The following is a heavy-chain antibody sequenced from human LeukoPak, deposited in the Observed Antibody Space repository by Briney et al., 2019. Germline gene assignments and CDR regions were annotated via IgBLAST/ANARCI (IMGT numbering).Heavy chain of an antibody. V-gene: IGHV3-30-3*01. D-gene: IGHD3-3*02. CDR3: ARDRVAFLEWLLSY. CDR2: ISYDGSNK. J-gene: IGHJ4*02. Sequence: GGSLRLSCAASGFTFSSYAMHLVRQAPGKGLKWVAVISYDGSNKYYADSVKGRFTISRDNSKNTLYLQMNSLRAEDTAVYYCARDRVAFLEWLLSYWGQGTLVTVSS. CDR1: GFTFSSYA.